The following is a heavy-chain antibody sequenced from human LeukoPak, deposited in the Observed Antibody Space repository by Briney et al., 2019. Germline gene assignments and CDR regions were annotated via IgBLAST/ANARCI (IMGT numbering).Heavy chain of an antibody. J-gene: IGHJ4*02. CDR3: AREATMVRGVDFDY. V-gene: IGHV3-7*01. D-gene: IGHD3-10*01. CDR1: GFTFSSYW. Sequence: GGSLRLSCAASGFTFSSYWMSWVRQAPGKGLEWVANIKQDGSEKYYVDSVKGRFTISRDNAKNSLYLQMNSLRAEDTAVYYCAREATMVRGVDFDYWGQGTLVTVSS. CDR2: IKQDGSEK.